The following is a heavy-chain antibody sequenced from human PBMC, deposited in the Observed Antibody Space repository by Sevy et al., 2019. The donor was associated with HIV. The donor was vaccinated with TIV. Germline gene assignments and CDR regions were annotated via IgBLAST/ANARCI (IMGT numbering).Heavy chain of an antibody. Sequence: GGSLRLSCAASGFTFSSYWMHWVRQAPGKGLVWVSRINSDGSSTSYADSVKGRFTISRDKAKNTLYLQMNGLRAEDTAVYYCSRDYYYYGMDVWGQGTTVTVSS. V-gene: IGHV3-74*01. CDR1: GFTFSSYW. D-gene: IGHD6-13*01. CDR3: SRDYYYYGMDV. CDR2: INSDGSST. J-gene: IGHJ6*02.